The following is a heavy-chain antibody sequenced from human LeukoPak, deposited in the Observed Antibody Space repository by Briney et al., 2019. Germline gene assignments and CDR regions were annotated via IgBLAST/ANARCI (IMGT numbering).Heavy chain of an antibody. D-gene: IGHD4-17*01. CDR3: ARGDYGESFYYYGMDV. CDR2: INHSGST. J-gene: IGHJ6*02. V-gene: IGHV4-34*01. CDR1: GGSFSGYY. Sequence: SETLSLTCAVYGGSFSGYYWSWIRQPPGKGLEWIGEINHSGSTNYNPSLKSRVTISVDRSKNQFSLKLSSVTAADTAVYYCARGDYGESFYYYGMDVWGQGTTVTVSS.